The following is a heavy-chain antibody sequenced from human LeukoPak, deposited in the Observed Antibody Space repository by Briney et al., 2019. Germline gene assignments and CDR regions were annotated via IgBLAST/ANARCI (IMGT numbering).Heavy chain of an antibody. D-gene: IGHD3-10*01. Sequence: GGTLRLSCAASGFTFSSYGMSWVRQAPGKGLEWASAISGSGGSTYYAGSVKGRFTISRDNSKNTLYLQMNSLRAEDTAVYYCAKSGVYYGSGRDWYFDLWGRGTLVTVSS. CDR1: GFTFSSYG. CDR3: AKSGVYYGSGRDWYFDL. CDR2: ISGSGGST. V-gene: IGHV3-23*01. J-gene: IGHJ2*01.